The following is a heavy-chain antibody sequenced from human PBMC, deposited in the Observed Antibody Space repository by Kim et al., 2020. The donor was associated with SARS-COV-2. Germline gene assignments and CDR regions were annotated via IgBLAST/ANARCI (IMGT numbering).Heavy chain of an antibody. V-gene: IGHV3-23*05. CDR1: GFTFRNSA. J-gene: IGHJ2*01. Sequence: GGSLRLSCAASGFTFRNSAMSWVRQAPGKGLEWVSGVFGRGSGTYYADSVKGRLTISRDNSKNILYLQMNNLRAEDTAVYYCAKHLHVTSATFYWYFELWGRGTLVAVSS. CDR3: AKHLHVTSATFYWYFEL. CDR2: VFGRGSGT. D-gene: IGHD2-2*01.